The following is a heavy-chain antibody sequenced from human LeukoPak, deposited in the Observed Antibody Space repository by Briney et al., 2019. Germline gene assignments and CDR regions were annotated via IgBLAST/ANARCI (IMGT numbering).Heavy chain of an antibody. Sequence: ASAKVSCKASGGTFSSYAISWVRQAPGQGLEWMGWISAYNGNTNYAQKLQGRVTMTTDTSTSTAYMELRSLRSDDTAVYYCARDEGYSGSQGAAFDIWGQGTMVTVSS. CDR2: ISAYNGNT. CDR3: ARDEGYSGSQGAAFDI. V-gene: IGHV1-18*01. J-gene: IGHJ3*02. CDR1: GGTFSSYA. D-gene: IGHD1-26*01.